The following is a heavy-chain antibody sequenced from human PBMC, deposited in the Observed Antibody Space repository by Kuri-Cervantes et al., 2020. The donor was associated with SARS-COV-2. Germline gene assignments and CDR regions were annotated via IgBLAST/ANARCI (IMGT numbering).Heavy chain of an antibody. D-gene: IGHD3-10*01. J-gene: IGHJ4*02. Sequence: GSLKLSCAASGITFSSYDMSWVRQAPGKGLEWVSDITYDGGSTYHEDSVKGRFTISRDNSKTTLFLQMNSLRAEDTAVYHCVKGSAASRPYYFDSWGQGTLVTVSS. CDR2: ITYDGGST. V-gene: IGHV3-23*01. CDR1: GITFSSYD. CDR3: VKGSAASRPYYFDS.